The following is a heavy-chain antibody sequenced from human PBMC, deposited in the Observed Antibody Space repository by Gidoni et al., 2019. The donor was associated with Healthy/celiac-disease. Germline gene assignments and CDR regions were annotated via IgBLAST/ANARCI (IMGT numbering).Heavy chain of an antibody. V-gene: IGHV4-38-2*01. CDR2: IYHSGST. CDR1: GYSISSGYY. D-gene: IGHD3-10*01. J-gene: IGHJ5*02. CDR3: ARGGWEFGEEHNWFDP. Sequence: QLQLQESGPGLVKPSETLSLTCAVSGYSISSGYYWGWIRQPPGKGLEWIGSIYHSGSTYYNPSLKSRVTISVDTSKNQFSLKLSSVTAADTAVYYCARGGWEFGEEHNWFDPWGQGTLVTVSS.